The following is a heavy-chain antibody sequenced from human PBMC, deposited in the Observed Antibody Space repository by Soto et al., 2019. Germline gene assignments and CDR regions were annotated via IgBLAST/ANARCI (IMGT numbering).Heavy chain of an antibody. D-gene: IGHD2-8*01. CDR2: VIHTGRT. CDR3: ARGTLVRVYAAFDQ. Sequence: SETLSLTCAVSGGSFIDYYWTWMRQPPGKGLEWIGEVIHTGRTNYNPSLKSRLTISVDTSRNQFSLMLNSVTAADTALYFCARGTLVRVYAAFDQWGQGTLVTVSS. J-gene: IGHJ4*02. V-gene: IGHV4-34*01. CDR1: GGSFIDYY.